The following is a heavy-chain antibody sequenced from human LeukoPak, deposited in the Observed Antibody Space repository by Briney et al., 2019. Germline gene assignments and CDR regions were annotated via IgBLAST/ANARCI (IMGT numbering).Heavy chain of an antibody. Sequence: PGGSLRLSCAASGFTFSSYAMSWVRQAPGKGLGWVSAISGSGGSTYYADSVKGRFTISRDNSKNTLYLQMNSLRAEDTAVYYCAKHDGPRPAVTDLGVGWGQGTLVTVSS. J-gene: IGHJ4*02. D-gene: IGHD4-11*01. CDR2: ISGSGGST. CDR3: AKHDGPRPAVTDLGVG. V-gene: IGHV3-23*01. CDR1: GFTFSSYA.